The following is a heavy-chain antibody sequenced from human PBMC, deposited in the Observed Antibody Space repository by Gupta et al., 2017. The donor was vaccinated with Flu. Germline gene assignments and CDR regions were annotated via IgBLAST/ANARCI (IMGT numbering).Heavy chain of an antibody. Sequence: GWIRQPPGKGLEWIGSIYYSGSTYYNPSLKSRVTISVDTSKNQFSLKLSSVTAADTAVYYCATGTTVVAFDYWGQGTLVTVSS. V-gene: IGHV4-39*01. CDR2: IYYSGST. D-gene: IGHD4-17*01. CDR3: ATGTTVVAFDY. J-gene: IGHJ4*02.